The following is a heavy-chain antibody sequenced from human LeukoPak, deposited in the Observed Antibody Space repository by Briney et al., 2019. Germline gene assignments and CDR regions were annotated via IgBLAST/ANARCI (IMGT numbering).Heavy chain of an antibody. CDR3: AKDHSGSNYDFWSGYYSWYDC. J-gene: IGHJ4*02. CDR2: ISGSGGST. D-gene: IGHD3-3*01. CDR1: GFTFSSYA. Sequence: GGSLRLSCAASGFTFSSYAMSWVRQAPGKGLEWVSAISGSGGSTYYADSVKGRFTISRDNSKNTLYLQMNSLRAEDTAVYYCAKDHSGSNYDFWSGYYSWYDCWGQGTLVTVSS. V-gene: IGHV3-23*01.